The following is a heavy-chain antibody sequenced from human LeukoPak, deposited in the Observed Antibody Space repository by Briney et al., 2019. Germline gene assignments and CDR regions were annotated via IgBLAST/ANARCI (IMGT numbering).Heavy chain of an antibody. CDR1: GFTFITYA. V-gene: IGHV3-7*01. CDR3: VRMAARDAFDI. D-gene: IGHD6-6*01. J-gene: IGHJ3*02. Sequence: QPGGLRLSCAASGFTFITYAMSWVRQAPGKGLEWVANIKQDGSEKYYVDSVKGRFTISRDNAKNSLYLQMNSLRAEDTAVYYTVRMAARDAFDIWGQGTMVTVSS. CDR2: IKQDGSEK.